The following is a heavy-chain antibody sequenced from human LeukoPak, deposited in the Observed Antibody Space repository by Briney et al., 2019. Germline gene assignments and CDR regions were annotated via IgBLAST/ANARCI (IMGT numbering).Heavy chain of an antibody. CDR3: ASLTTADAFDI. D-gene: IGHD3-22*01. J-gene: IGHJ3*02. CDR1: GGSISSYY. V-gene: IGHV4-59*01. CDR2: IYDSGST. Sequence: SETLSLTCTVAGGSISSYYWSWIRQPPGKGLEWIGYIYDSGSTNYNPSLKSRVTISVDTSKNQFSLKLSSVTAADTAVFYCASLTTADAFDIWGQGTMVTVSS.